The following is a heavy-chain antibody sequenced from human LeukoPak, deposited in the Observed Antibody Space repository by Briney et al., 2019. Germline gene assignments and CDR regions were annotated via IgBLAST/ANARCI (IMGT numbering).Heavy chain of an antibody. V-gene: IGHV1-69*04. Sequence: SVKVSCKASGGTFSSYTISWVRQAPGQGLEWMGRIIPILGIANYAQKFQGRVTITADKSTSTAYMELSSLRSEDTAVYYCAREEDYYDSSGYSFVSDYWGQGTLVTDSS. CDR2: IIPILGIA. J-gene: IGHJ4*02. D-gene: IGHD3-22*01. CDR3: AREEDYYDSSGYSFVSDY. CDR1: GGTFSSYT.